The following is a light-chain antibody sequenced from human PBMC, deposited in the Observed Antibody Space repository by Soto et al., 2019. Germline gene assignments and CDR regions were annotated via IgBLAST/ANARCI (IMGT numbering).Light chain of an antibody. CDR1: SSDFGGYNY. CDR2: EVS. Sequence: QSVLTQPPSASGSPGQSVTISCTGTSSDFGGYNYVSWYQQHPGKAPKLMIYEVSKRPSGVPDRFSGSKSGNTASLTVSGLQAEDEADYYCIQYAGRNLLYVFGTGTKVTVL. CDR3: IQYAGRNLLYV. V-gene: IGLV2-8*01. J-gene: IGLJ1*01.